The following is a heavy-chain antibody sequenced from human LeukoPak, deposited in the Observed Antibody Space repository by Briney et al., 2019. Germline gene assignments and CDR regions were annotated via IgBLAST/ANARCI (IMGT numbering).Heavy chain of an antibody. CDR1: GFTFSDYY. CDR3: ARVGEGYNWQSGPLYYFDY. D-gene: IGHD1-1*01. J-gene: IGHJ4*02. Sequence: GGSLRLSCAASGFTFSDYYMSWIRQAPGKGLEWVSYISRSGSTIYYADSVKGRLTISRDNAKNSLYLQMNSLRAEDTAVYSCARVGEGYNWQSGPLYYFDYWGQGTLVTVSS. CDR2: ISRSGSTI. V-gene: IGHV3-11*01.